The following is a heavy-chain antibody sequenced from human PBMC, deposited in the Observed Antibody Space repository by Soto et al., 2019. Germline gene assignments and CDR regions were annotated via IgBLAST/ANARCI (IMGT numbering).Heavy chain of an antibody. Sequence: GGSMRLSCAASGFTFSSYAMSWVRQAPGKGLEWVSAISGSGGSTYYADSVKGRFTISRDNSKNTLYLQMNSLRAEDTAVYYCAKVPGIVVVVAATHFDYWGQGTLVTVSS. CDR1: GFTFSSYA. CDR3: AKVPGIVVVVAATHFDY. V-gene: IGHV3-23*01. D-gene: IGHD2-15*01. J-gene: IGHJ4*02. CDR2: ISGSGGST.